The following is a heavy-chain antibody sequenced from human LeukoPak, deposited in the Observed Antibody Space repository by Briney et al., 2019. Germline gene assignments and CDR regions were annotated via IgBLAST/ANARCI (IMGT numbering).Heavy chain of an antibody. Sequence: SETLSLTCTDSGGSFSSGSYYWSWIRQPPGKGLGWIGYIYYSGSTNYNPSLKSRVTISVDTSKNQFSLKLSSVTAADTAVYYCASAPDYGVYVGAFDIWGQGTMVTVSS. J-gene: IGHJ3*02. V-gene: IGHV4-61*01. CDR1: GGSFSSGSYY. CDR2: IYYSGST. CDR3: ASAPDYGVYVGAFDI. D-gene: IGHD4-17*01.